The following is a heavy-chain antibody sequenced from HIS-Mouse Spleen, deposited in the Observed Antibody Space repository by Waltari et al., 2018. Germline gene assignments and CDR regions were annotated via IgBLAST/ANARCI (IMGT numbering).Heavy chain of an antibody. V-gene: IGHV3-74*01. D-gene: IGHD3-9*01. CDR3: ARADVLRYFDWLDY. CDR1: GFHFSSYL. CDR2: INSDGSST. J-gene: IGHJ4*02. Sequence: EVQLVESGGGLVQPGGSLRLSCAASGFHFSSYLMHWFRQAPGKGLVWVSRINSDGSSTSYADSVKGRFTISRDNAKNTLYLQMNSLRAEDTAVYYCARADVLRYFDWLDYWGQGTLVTVSS.